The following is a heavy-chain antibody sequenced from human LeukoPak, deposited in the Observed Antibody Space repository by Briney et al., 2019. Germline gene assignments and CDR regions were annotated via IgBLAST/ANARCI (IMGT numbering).Heavy chain of an antibody. V-gene: IGHV3-7*01. Sequence: GGSLRLSCAASGFTFSVYWMTWVRQAPGKGLEWVADIKEDGSEEYYVDSVKGRFTISRDNSKNTLYLQMNSLRTEDTAVYFCAKEIYYDSSAFFDYWGQGTLVTVSS. J-gene: IGHJ4*02. CDR1: GFTFSVYW. CDR3: AKEIYYDSSAFFDY. D-gene: IGHD3-22*01. CDR2: IKEDGSEE.